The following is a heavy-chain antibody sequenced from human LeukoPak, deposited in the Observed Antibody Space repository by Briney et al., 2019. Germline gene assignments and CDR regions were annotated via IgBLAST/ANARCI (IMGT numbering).Heavy chain of an antibody. Sequence: GGSLRLSCAASGFTFSSYAMSWVRQAPGKGLEWVSAISGSGGSTYYADSVKGRFTISRDNSKNTLYLQMNSLRAEDTAVYYCATGGVAHYYDSSVGEYWGQGTLVTVSS. V-gene: IGHV3-23*01. CDR2: ISGSGGST. CDR3: ATGGVAHYYDSSVGEY. D-gene: IGHD3-22*01. CDR1: GFTFSSYA. J-gene: IGHJ4*02.